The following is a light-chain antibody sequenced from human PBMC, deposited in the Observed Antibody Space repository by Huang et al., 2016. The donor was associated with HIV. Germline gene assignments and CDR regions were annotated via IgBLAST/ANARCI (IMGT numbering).Light chain of an antibody. V-gene: IGKV1-39*01. CDR2: STA. CDR1: QPIGNH. J-gene: IGKJ3*01. CDR3: QQYYSSPRVT. Sequence: DIRMTQSPSSLSASVGYRVTITSRSIQPIGNHLNWYQQKPGKAPEPLIFSTATLQSGVPSRFSGSGSGTKFTLTIINLQPEDFATYSCQQYYSSPRVTFGPGTKVDIK.